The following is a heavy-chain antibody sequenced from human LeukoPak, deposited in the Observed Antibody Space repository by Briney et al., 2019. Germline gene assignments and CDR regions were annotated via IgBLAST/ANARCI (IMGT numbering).Heavy chain of an antibody. V-gene: IGHV3-7*01. CDR1: ALTFSSSW. J-gene: IGHJ4*02. Sequence: PGGSLRPSRAPSALTFSSSWTGSVRQAPGKGTELVAYIKLDGSETYYVDSVEGRFSISRDNAKNSLYLQMNSLRAEGTAVYYCAREAYYSDSSGYYAFDYWGQGTLVTVSS. D-gene: IGHD3-22*01. CDR2: IKLDGSET. CDR3: AREAYYSDSSGYYAFDY.